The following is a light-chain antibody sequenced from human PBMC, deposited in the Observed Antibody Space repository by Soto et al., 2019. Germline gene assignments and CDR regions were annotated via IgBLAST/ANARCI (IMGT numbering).Light chain of an antibody. V-gene: IGKV1-39*01. Sequence: DIQMTPSPSSLSASVGDRVTITCRASQSISSYLNWYQQKPGKAPKLLIYAASSLQSGVPSRFSGSGSGTDFTHTISSLQPEDFATYYCQQSYSTPYTFGQGTKLEIK. J-gene: IGKJ2*01. CDR1: QSISSY. CDR2: AAS. CDR3: QQSYSTPYT.